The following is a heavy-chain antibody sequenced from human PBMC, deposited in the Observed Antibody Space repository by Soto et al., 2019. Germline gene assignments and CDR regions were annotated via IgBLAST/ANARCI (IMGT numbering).Heavy chain of an antibody. CDR2: ISGSGDST. V-gene: IGHV3-23*04. J-gene: IGHJ5*02. CDR1: GFTFSSYA. Sequence: VQLVESGGGLVKPGGSLRLSCAASGFTFSSYAMNWVRQAPGKGLEWVSIISGSGDSTYYADSVKGRFTISRDNTKNTLYLQMNSLRAEDTAVYYCANKFFSGSGSYRGWFDPWGQGTLVTVSS. D-gene: IGHD3-10*01. CDR3: ANKFFSGSGSYRGWFDP.